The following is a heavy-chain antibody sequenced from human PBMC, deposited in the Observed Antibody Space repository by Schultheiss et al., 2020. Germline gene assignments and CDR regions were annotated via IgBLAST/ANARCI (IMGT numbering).Heavy chain of an antibody. V-gene: IGHV4-59*01. J-gene: IGHJ6*02. CDR1: GGSISSYY. Sequence: SETLSLTCTVSGGSISSYYWSWIRQPPGKGLEWIGYIYYSGSTNYNPFLKSRVTIAVDTSKNQFSLKLSSVTAADTAVYYCARAEDSYYYYGMDVWGQGSTVTVSS. CDR2: IYYSGST. CDR3: ARAEDSYYYYGMDV.